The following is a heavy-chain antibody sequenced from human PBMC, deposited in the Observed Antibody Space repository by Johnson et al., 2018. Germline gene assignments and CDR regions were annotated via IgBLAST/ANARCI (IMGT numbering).Heavy chain of an antibody. CDR1: GFTFGDYA. Sequence: VQLVQSGGGLVKPGRSLRLSCTASGFTFGDYAMSWFRQAPGTGLEWVGFIRSKAYGGTTEYAASVKGRFTISRDDSKSIAYLQMNSLKTEDTAVYYCTRARITMVRGVNYYGMDVWGQGTTVTVSS. D-gene: IGHD3-10*01. J-gene: IGHJ6*02. CDR2: IRSKAYGGTT. CDR3: TRARITMVRGVNYYGMDV. V-gene: IGHV3-49*05.